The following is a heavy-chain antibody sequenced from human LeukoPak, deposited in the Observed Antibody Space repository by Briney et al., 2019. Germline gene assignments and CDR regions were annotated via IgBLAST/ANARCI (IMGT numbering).Heavy chain of an antibody. J-gene: IGHJ3*02. Sequence: ASVTVSCKASGYTFTGYYINWVRQAPGQGLEWMGWINPNSGGSNYVQKFQGRVTLSRDTSITTAYMQLTRLRSDDTAVYYCARAPHYFDTSGSDAFDIWGQGTMVTVSS. CDR3: ARAPHYFDTSGSDAFDI. V-gene: IGHV1-2*02. D-gene: IGHD3-22*01. CDR1: GYTFTGYY. CDR2: INPNSGGS.